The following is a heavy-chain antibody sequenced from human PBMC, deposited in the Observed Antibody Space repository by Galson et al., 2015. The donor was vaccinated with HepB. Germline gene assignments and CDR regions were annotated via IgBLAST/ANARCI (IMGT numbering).Heavy chain of an antibody. CDR3: AKETRAYNNYDAFDM. D-gene: IGHD4-11*01. Sequence: SLRLSCAASGFTFSSYGMDWVRQAPGKGLEWVAFVRYDGSNIFYADSVKGRFTISRDNSKNTLYLQMNSLRAEDTAVYYCAKETRAYNNYDAFDMWGQGTMVTVSS. CDR1: GFTFSSYG. CDR2: VRYDGSNI. J-gene: IGHJ3*02. V-gene: IGHV3-30*02.